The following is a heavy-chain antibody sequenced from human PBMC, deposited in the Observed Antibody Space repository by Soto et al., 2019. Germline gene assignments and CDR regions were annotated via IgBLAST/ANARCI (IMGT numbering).Heavy chain of an antibody. V-gene: IGHV1-3*01. D-gene: IGHD3-22*01. CDR1: GYTFTSYA. CDR2: INAGNGNT. J-gene: IGHJ3*01. Sequence: ASVKVSCKASGYTFTSYAMHWVRQAPGQRLEWMGWINAGNGNTKYSQKFQGRVTITRDTSASTAYMELSSLRSEDTAVYYCASPYYYDSSGYYYVDAFDLWGQGTMVTVSS. CDR3: ASPYYYDSSGYYYVDAFDL.